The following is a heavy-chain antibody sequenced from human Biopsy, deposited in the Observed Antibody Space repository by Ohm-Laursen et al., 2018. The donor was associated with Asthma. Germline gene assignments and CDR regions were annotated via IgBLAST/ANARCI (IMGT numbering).Heavy chain of an antibody. D-gene: IGHD3-10*01. CDR1: GYTFNSAG. Sequence: SVKVSCKPSGYTFNSAGITWVRQAPGQGLEWMGWISVYNGNTKVAQKLKDRVTMITDTSTSTAYMELRSLRSDDTAVYFCARAVDYSHYYGIDVWGQGTTVTVSS. V-gene: IGHV1-18*01. J-gene: IGHJ6*02. CDR3: ARAVDYSHYYGIDV. CDR2: ISVYNGNT.